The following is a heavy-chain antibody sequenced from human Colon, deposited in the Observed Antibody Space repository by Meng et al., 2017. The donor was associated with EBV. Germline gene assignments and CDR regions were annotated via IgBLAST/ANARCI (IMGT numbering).Heavy chain of an antibody. D-gene: IGHD2-15*01. CDR2: IYFTGST. J-gene: IGHJ4*02. V-gene: IGHV4-30-4*01. CDR3: ARGGGSFRFQF. CDR1: GDSRNSGVFY. Sequence: VQSPQPDPCLSRPAQTLSLLCAAPGDSRNSGVFYWSWNRQPPGKGLEWIGYIYFTGSTYYSPSLKSRLNISIDTSKNQFSLRLTSVTAADTAVYYCARGGGSFRFQFWGLGTLVTVSS.